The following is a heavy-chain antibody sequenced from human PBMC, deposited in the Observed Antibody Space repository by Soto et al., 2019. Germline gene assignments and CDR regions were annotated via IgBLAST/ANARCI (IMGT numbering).Heavy chain of an antibody. CDR1: GGSIRSSRYY. Sequence: QLQLQESGPGLVKPSETLSLTCTVSGGSIRSSRYYWGWIRQPPGKGLEWIGSIYYSGSTYYNPSLQGRVTISVDTSKNQFSRKLSSVTAADTAVYYCARRGYYAISAFDIWGQGTMVTVSS. CDR2: IYYSGST. CDR3: ARRGYYAISAFDI. J-gene: IGHJ3*02. V-gene: IGHV4-39*01. D-gene: IGHD2-8*01.